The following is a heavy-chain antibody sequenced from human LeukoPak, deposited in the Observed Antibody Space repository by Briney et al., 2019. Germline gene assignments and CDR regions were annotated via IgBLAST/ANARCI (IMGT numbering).Heavy chain of an antibody. J-gene: IGHJ4*02. D-gene: IGHD3-22*01. Sequence: PSETLSLTCTVSGGSISSYYWSWIRQPPGKGLEWIGYVYYSGSTNYNPSLKSRVTISVDTSKNQFSLKLSSVTAADTAVYYCARHPNYYDSSGYYSFDCWGQGTLVTVSS. V-gene: IGHV4-59*08. CDR3: ARHPNYYDSSGYYSFDC. CDR1: GGSISSYY. CDR2: VYYSGST.